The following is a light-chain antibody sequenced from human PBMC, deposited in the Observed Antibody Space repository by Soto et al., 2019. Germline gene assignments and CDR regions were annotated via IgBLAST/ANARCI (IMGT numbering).Light chain of an antibody. CDR1: QGISNY. V-gene: IGKV1-27*01. CDR3: RGRRFT. Sequence: DIQMTQSPSSLSASVGDRVTITCRASQGISNYLAWYQQKPGKVPKLLIYAASTLQSGVPSRFSGSGSGTDFTLTISSLQPEDVATYYCRGRRFTFGPGTKVDIK. J-gene: IGKJ3*01. CDR2: AAS.